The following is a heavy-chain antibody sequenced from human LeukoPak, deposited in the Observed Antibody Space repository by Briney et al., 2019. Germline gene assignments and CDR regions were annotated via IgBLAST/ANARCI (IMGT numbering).Heavy chain of an antibody. CDR3: TTTHTPPYSSSWSDY. D-gene: IGHD6-13*01. CDR1: GFTFSNAW. Sequence: GGSLRLSCAASGFTFSNAWMSWVRQAPGKGLEWVGRIKSKTDGGTTHYAAPVKGRFTISRDDSKNTLYLQMNSLKTEDTAVYYCTTTHTPPYSSSWSDYWGQGTLVTVSS. J-gene: IGHJ4*02. CDR2: IKSKTDGGTT. V-gene: IGHV3-15*01.